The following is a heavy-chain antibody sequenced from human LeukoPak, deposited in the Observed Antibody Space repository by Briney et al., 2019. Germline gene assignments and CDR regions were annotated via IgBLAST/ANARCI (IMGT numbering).Heavy chain of an antibody. D-gene: IGHD6-19*01. V-gene: IGHV3-30*04. Sequence: GGSLRLSCAASGFTFSSYAMHWVRQAPGKGLEWVAVISYDGSNKYYADSVKGRFTISRDNSKNTLYLQMNSLRAEDTAVYYCARAGSGWVYYHYYMDVWGKGTTVTVSS. CDR3: ARAGSGWVYYHYYMDV. CDR1: GFTFSSYA. J-gene: IGHJ6*03. CDR2: ISYDGSNK.